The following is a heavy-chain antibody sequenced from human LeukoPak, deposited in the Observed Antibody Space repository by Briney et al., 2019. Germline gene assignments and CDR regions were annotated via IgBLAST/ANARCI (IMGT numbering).Heavy chain of an antibody. D-gene: IGHD3-9*01. Sequence: SETLSLTCTVSGGSIRSYYWSWIRQPPGKGLEWIGYIYYSGNTNYNPSLKSRVTISVDTSKNQFSLKLSSVTAADTAVYYCARDLSFDWFPYYFDYWGQGTLVTVSS. J-gene: IGHJ4*02. CDR2: IYYSGNT. CDR3: ARDLSFDWFPYYFDY. CDR1: GGSIRSYY. V-gene: IGHV4-59*01.